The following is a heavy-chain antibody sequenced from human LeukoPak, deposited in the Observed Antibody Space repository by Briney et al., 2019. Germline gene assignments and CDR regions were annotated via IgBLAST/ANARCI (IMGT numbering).Heavy chain of an antibody. CDR1: GGSFSSYY. V-gene: IGHV4-59*01. D-gene: IGHD3-22*01. Sequence: SETLSLTCAVYGGSFSSYYWSWIRQPPGEGLEWIGYIYYSGSTNYNPSLKSRVTISVDTSKNQFSLKLSSVTAADTAVYYCARGDYDSSGTPYYFDYWGQGTLVTVSS. J-gene: IGHJ4*02. CDR2: IYYSGST. CDR3: ARGDYDSSGTPYYFDY.